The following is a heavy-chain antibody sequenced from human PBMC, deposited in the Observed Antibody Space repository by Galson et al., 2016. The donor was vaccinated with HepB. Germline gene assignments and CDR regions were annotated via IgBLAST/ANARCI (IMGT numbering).Heavy chain of an antibody. J-gene: IGHJ6*02. CDR2: INPNSGAT. CDR3: ARARMFEATRHLDV. V-gene: IGHV1-2*02. CDR1: GYIFTGYH. Sequence: SVKVSCKASGYIFTGYHLHWVRQAPGQGLEWMGWINPNSGATNPAQKFQGRVTVTRDTSISTVYMELSGLTLNDTAVYFCARARMFEATRHLDVWGQGTTVIVSS. D-gene: IGHD1-1*01.